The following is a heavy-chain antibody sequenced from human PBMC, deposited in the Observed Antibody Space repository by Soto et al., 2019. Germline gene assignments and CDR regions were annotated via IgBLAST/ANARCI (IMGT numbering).Heavy chain of an antibody. CDR1: GYTFRNFG. CDR3: ARENSYFDY. V-gene: IGHV1-18*01. J-gene: IGHJ4*02. Sequence: QIQLLQSGAEVKKPGVSVKVTCKASGYTFRNFGISWVRQAPGQGLEWMGWISDYNANANYAQKFQGRLTMTADTSTSTAYMELRSLRSDDTAVYYCARENSYFDYWGQGTLVTVSS. CDR2: ISDYNANA.